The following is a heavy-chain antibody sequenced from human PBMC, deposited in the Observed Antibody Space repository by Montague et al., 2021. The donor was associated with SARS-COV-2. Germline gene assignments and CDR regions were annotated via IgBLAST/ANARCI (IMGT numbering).Heavy chain of an antibody. CDR3: ARLLRSCTNGVCRTYYYYAMDV. CDR1: GGSISGYY. Sequence: ETLSLTCTVSGGSISGYYWSWIRQPPGKGLEWIGYIYYSGSTKYNPFLESRVTVSVDRSKNQVSLKLSSVTAADTAVYYCARLLRSCTNGVCRTYYYYAMDVGGQGTTVTVSS. V-gene: IGHV4-59*01. CDR2: IYYSGST. D-gene: IGHD2-8*01. J-gene: IGHJ6*02.